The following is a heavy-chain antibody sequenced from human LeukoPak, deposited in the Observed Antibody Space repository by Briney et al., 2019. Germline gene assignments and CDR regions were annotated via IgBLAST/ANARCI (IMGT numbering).Heavy chain of an antibody. Sequence: GRSLRLSCAASGFTFDDYAMHWVRQAPGKGLEWVSGISWNSGSIGYADSVKGRFTISRDNAKNSLYLQMNSLRAEDTALYYCAKAHCSSTSCQSYSWGQGTLVTASS. CDR1: GFTFDDYA. CDR3: AKAHCSSTSCQSYS. V-gene: IGHV3-9*01. CDR2: ISWNSGSI. J-gene: IGHJ4*02. D-gene: IGHD2-2*01.